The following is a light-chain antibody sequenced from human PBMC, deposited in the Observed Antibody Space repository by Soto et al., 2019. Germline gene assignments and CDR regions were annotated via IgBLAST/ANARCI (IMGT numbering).Light chain of an antibody. CDR1: SSDVGGYNY. CDR2: EVS. V-gene: IGLV2-14*01. CDR3: NSYTSSSTLWV. J-gene: IGLJ3*02. Sequence: QSALTQPASVSGSPGQSITISCTGTSSDVGGYNYVSWYQQHPGKAPKLMIYEVSNRPSGVSNRISGSKSGNTASLTISGLQAEDEADYYCNSYTSSSTLWVFGGGTKVTVL.